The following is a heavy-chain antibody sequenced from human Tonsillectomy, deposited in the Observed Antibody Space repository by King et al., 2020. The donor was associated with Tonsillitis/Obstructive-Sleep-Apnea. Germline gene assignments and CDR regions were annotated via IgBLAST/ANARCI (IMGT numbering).Heavy chain of an antibody. V-gene: IGHV3-9*01. CDR1: GFTFDDYD. CDR3: AKDFIIATASTAGDAFDI. Sequence: VQLVESGGGLVQPGRSLRLSCAASGFTFDDYDMYWVRQAPGQGLEWVSGISWNSGTIGYADSVKGRFTISRDNAKNSRYLQMNSLRAEDTALYYCAKDFIIATASTAGDAFDIWGQGTMVSVSS. D-gene: IGHD6-13*01. J-gene: IGHJ3*02. CDR2: ISWNSGTI.